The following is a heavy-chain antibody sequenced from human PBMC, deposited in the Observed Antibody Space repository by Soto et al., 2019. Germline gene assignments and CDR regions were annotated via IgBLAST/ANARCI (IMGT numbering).Heavy chain of an antibody. J-gene: IGHJ6*02. CDR3: AREDYYDSSGYYPASGGMDV. D-gene: IGHD3-22*01. Sequence: ASVKVSCKVSGYNLTELSMHWVRQAPGKGLEWMGGFDPEDGETIYAQKFQGRVTITEDASTNTAYMELSSLRSEDTAVYYCAREDYYDSSGYYPASGGMDVWGQGTTVTVSS. V-gene: IGHV1-24*01. CDR1: GYNLTELS. CDR2: FDPEDGET.